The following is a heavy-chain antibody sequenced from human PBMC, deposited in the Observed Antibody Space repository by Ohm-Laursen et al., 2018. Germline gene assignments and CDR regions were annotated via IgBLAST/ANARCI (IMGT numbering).Heavy chain of an antibody. J-gene: IGHJ4*02. CDR1: GGSISSYY. Sequence: SDTLSLTCTVSGGSISSYYWSWIRQPPGKGLEWIGYIYYSGSTNYNPSLKSRVTISVDASKNQFSLKLSSVTAADTAVYYCAGHPQYSSSWYFDYWGQGTLVTVSS. D-gene: IGHD6-13*01. CDR3: AGHPQYSSSWYFDY. V-gene: IGHV4-59*08. CDR2: IYYSGST.